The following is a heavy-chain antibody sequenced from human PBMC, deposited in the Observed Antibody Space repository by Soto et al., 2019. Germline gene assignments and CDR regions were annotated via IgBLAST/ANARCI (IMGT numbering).Heavy chain of an antibody. V-gene: IGHV3-33*01. D-gene: IGHD2-2*01. CDR2: IWYDGSNK. CDR3: ARDRLRYCSSTSCRWFDP. J-gene: IGHJ5*02. CDR1: GFTFSSYG. Sequence: QVQLVESGGGVVQPGRSLRLSCAASGFTFSSYGMHWVRQAPGKGLEWVAVIWYDGSNKYYADSVKGRFTISRXNSKXXXXXXXXXXXXXXXXXXXCARDRLRYCSSTSCRWFDPWGQGTLVTVSS.